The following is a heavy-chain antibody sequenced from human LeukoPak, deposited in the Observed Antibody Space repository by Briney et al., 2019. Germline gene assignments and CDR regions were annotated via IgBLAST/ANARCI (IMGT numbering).Heavy chain of an antibody. CDR2: IWYDGSNK. CDR1: GYTFSSHG. Sequence: SGGSLRLSCVASGYTFSSHGMYWVRQAPGKGLEWVAVIWYDGSNKYYADSVKGRFTISRDNSKNTLYLQMNSLRAEDTAVYYCTKSPRVCGGDCYTMIFDYWGQGTLVTVSS. CDR3: TKSPRVCGGDCYTMIFDY. J-gene: IGHJ4*02. D-gene: IGHD2-21*02. V-gene: IGHV3-30*02.